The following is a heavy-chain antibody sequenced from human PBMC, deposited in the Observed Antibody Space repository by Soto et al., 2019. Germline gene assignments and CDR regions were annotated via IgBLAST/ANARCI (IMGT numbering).Heavy chain of an antibody. J-gene: IGHJ5*02. Sequence: NPSETLSLTCTVSGGSISSSSYYWGWIHQPPGKGLEWIGSIYYSGSTYYNPSLKSRVTISVDTSKNQFSLKLSSVTAADTAVYYCARQYSSSSDNWFDPWGQGTLVTVSS. V-gene: IGHV4-39*01. CDR2: IYYSGST. D-gene: IGHD6-13*01. CDR1: GGSISSSSYY. CDR3: ARQYSSSSDNWFDP.